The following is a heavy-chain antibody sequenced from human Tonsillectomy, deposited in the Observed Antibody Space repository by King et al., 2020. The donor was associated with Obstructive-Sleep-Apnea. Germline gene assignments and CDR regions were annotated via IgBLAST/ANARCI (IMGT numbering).Heavy chain of an antibody. CDR3: ARGIVVVPAAPYYFDY. CDR2: INHSGST. CDR1: GGSFSGYY. J-gene: IGHJ4*02. V-gene: IGHV4-34*01. Sequence: VQLQQWGAGLLKPSETLSLTCAVYGGSFSGYYWSWIRQPPGKGLEGIGEINHSGSTNYNPSLKSRVTISVETSKNQLSLKLSPVTAADTAVYYCARGIVVVPAAPYYFDYWGQGTLVTVSS. D-gene: IGHD2-2*01.